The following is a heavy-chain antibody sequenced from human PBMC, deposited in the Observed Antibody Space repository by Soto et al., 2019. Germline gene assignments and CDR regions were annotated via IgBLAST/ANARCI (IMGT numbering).Heavy chain of an antibody. V-gene: IGHV4-59*01. J-gene: IGHJ3*02. CDR3: ARDHGVYYGSGRGGAFDI. CDR2: IYYSGST. CDR1: GGSFSGYY. Sequence: SETLSLTCAVYGGSFSGYYWSWIRQPPGKGLEWIGYIYYSGSTNYNPSLKSRVTISVDTSKNQFSLKLSSVTAADTAVYYCARDHGVYYGSGRGGAFDIWGQGTMVTVSS. D-gene: IGHD3-10*01.